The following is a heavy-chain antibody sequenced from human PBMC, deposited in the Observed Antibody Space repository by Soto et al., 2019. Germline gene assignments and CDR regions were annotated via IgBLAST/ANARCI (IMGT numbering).Heavy chain of an antibody. CDR1: GGSFSGYY. J-gene: IGHJ6*02. D-gene: IGHD5-18*01. V-gene: IGHV4-34*01. Sequence: ASETLSLTCAVYGGSFSGYYWSWIRQPPGKGLEWIGEINHSGSTNYNPSLKSRVTISVDTSKNQFSLKLSSVTAADTAVYYCAREHWNDTAMGDYYYGMDVWGQGTTVTVSS. CDR3: AREHWNDTAMGDYYYGMDV. CDR2: INHSGST.